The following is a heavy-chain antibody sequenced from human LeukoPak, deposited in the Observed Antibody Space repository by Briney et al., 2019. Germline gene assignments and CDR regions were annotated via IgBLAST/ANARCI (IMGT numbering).Heavy chain of an antibody. D-gene: IGHD3-16*01. CDR1: GFTVSSNY. V-gene: IGHV3-53*01. J-gene: IGHJ4*02. CDR2: IYSGGST. Sequence: GGSLRLSCAASGFTVSSNYMSWVRQAPGKGLEWVSIIYSGGSTFYADSVKGRFTISRDNSKNTLYLQMNSLRAEDTAVYYCAKDIRVWGSYYFDYWGQGTLVTVSS. CDR3: AKDIRVWGSYYFDY.